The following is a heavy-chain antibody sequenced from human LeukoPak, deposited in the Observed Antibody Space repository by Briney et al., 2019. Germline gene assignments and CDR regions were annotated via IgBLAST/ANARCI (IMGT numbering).Heavy chain of an antibody. Sequence: GGSLRLSCAASGFTFSSYTMHWVRQAPGKGLEWVAVISYDGSNKYYADSVKGRFTISRDNSKNTLFLQMNSLTTEDTAVYYCAREVGGDYVFDYWGQGTLVTVSS. V-gene: IGHV3-30-3*01. D-gene: IGHD4-17*01. CDR2: ISYDGSNK. CDR1: GFTFSSYT. CDR3: AREVGGDYVFDY. J-gene: IGHJ4*02.